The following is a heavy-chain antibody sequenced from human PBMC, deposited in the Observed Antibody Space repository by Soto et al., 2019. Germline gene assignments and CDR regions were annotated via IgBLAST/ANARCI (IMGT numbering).Heavy chain of an antibody. CDR1: GFTFSSYG. CDR3: AKDWDPLGY. D-gene: IGHD1-26*01. Sequence: GGSLRLSCAASGFTFSSYGMHWVRQAPGKGLEWVAVISYDGSNKYYADSVKGRFTISRDNSKNTLYLQMNSLRAEDTAVYYCAKDWDPLGYWGQGTLVPVAS. J-gene: IGHJ4*02. CDR2: ISYDGSNK. V-gene: IGHV3-30*18.